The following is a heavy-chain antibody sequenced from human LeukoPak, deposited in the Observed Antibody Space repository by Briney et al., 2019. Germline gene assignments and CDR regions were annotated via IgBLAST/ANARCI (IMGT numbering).Heavy chain of an antibody. CDR2: ISYDGSNK. V-gene: IGHV3-30*18. CDR1: GFTFSSYG. J-gene: IGHJ4*02. Sequence: PGRSLRLSCAASGFTFSSYGVHWVRQAPGKGLEWVAVISYDGSNKYYADSVKGRFTISRDNSKNTLYLQMNSLRAEDTAVYYCAKDRGIAVAHYFDYWGQGTLVTVSS. D-gene: IGHD6-19*01. CDR3: AKDRGIAVAHYFDY.